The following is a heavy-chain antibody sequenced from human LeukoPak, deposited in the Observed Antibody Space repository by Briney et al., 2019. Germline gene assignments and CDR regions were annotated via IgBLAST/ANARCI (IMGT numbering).Heavy chain of an antibody. V-gene: IGHV2-5*02. Sequence: ESGPTEVNPPHTRTQTRHLPELLFTTGQVGVAWIRQHQQNALEWHELSYGDDDKRYSTSLRNRLAITKDTSKNQVVLTMTNMDPADTATYYCAHRPSGFMSGWDNCYFDNWAPGILVTVSS. CDR2: SYGDDDK. CDR3: AHRPSGFMSGWDNCYFDN. D-gene: IGHD6-19*01. J-gene: IGHJ4*03. CDR1: ELLFTTGQVG.